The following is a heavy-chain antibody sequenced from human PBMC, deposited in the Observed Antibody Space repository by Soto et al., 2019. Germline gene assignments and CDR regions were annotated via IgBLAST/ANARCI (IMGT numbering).Heavy chain of an antibody. J-gene: IGHJ6*04. CDR2: IKNNDNSYTT. Sequence: EVQLVESGGGLVQPGGSLRLSCAASGFTFSDHYMDWVRQAPGEGLEWVGRIKNNDNSYTTEYAASVADSFTISRDGSRISRFLQMIGLKSEDTSVYFCTRVKLFGSACCHRVLGVWGKVTTVTVSS. V-gene: IGHV3-72*01. CDR1: GFTFSDHY. D-gene: IGHD2-2*02. CDR3: TRVKLFGSACCHRVLGV.